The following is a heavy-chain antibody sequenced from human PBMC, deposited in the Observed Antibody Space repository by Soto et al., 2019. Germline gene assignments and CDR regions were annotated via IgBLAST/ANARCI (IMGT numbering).Heavy chain of an antibody. CDR3: AGVGRDYYYGMDV. D-gene: IGHD3-10*01. Sequence: GGSLRHSCAASGFTFSSYAMHWVRQAPGKGLEWGAVISYDGSNKYDADSVKGRFTISRDNSKNTMYLQMNSLRAEDTAVYYGAGVGRDYYYGMDVGGQGPTVTVAS. CDR2: ISYDGSNK. CDR1: GFTFSSYA. J-gene: IGHJ6*02. V-gene: IGHV3-30-3*01.